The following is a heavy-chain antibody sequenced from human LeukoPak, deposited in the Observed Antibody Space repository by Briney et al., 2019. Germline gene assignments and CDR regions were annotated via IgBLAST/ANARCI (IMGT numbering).Heavy chain of an antibody. CDR3: ARVLLERPGIDSFDM. D-gene: IGHD1-1*01. V-gene: IGHV3-48*01. Sequence: PGGSLRLSCGASEFSLRSYSMDWVRQAPGKGLEWVSHINSGSSTIYYADSVKGRFTISRDNAGNSLHLHMNSLRAEDTAVYYCARVLLERPGIDSFDMWGQGTMVTVSS. CDR2: INSGSSTI. J-gene: IGHJ3*02. CDR1: EFSLRSYS.